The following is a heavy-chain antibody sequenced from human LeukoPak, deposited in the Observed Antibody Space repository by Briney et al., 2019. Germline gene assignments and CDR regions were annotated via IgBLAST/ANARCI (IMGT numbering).Heavy chain of an antibody. CDR2: IIPIFGTA. V-gene: IGHV1-69*06. CDR1: GGTFSSYA. J-gene: IGHJ5*02. Sequence: SVKVSCKASGGTFSSYAISWVRQAPGQGLEWMGRIIPIFGTANYAQKFQGRVTITADKSTSTAYMELSSLRSEDTAVHYCARVVYCSSTSCYNWFDPWGQGTLVTVSS. D-gene: IGHD2-2*01. CDR3: ARVVYCSSTSCYNWFDP.